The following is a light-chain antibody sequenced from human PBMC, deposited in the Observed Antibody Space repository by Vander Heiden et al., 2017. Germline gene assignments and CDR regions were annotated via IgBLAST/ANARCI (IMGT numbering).Light chain of an antibody. CDR1: SSDVGNDNY. V-gene: IGLV2-14*03. CDR2: DVT. Sequence: QSALPQPASVSGSPDQSITISCAGTSSDVGNDNYVSWYQQHPGKAPKLVIYDVTNRPSGVSNRFSGAKSGNTASLTISGLQPEDEADYYCSSYTTSSTQVFGTGTKVTVL. J-gene: IGLJ1*01. CDR3: SSYTTSSTQV.